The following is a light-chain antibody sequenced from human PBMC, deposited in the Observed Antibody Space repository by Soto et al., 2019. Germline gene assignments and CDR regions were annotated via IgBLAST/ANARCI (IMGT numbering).Light chain of an antibody. CDR1: SSDVGLYDS. CDR3: SSYSHSSPVV. CDR2: EVT. Sequence: QSVLTQPASVSGSPVQSITISCSGTSSDVGLYDSVSWYQQHPGQAPRLMIYEVTSRPSGVSSRFSGSKSDKTASLTISGLQPEDEAHYYCSSYSHSSPVVFGGGTKLTVL. J-gene: IGLJ2*01. V-gene: IGLV2-14*01.